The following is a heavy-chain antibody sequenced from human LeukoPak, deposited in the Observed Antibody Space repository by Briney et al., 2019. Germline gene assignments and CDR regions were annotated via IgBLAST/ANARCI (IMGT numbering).Heavy chain of an antibody. Sequence: ASVKVSCKASGYSYTQYGIAWVRQAPGQGLEWMGWISGYNGDRNFAPKVQGRVTMATDTSANIAYMELRSLRSEDTAVYYCATGDSRGYYPYYFDQWGQGTLVAVSS. CDR3: ATGDSRGYYPYYFDQ. J-gene: IGHJ4*02. CDR1: GYSYTQYG. D-gene: IGHD3-22*01. CDR2: ISGYNGDR. V-gene: IGHV1-18*01.